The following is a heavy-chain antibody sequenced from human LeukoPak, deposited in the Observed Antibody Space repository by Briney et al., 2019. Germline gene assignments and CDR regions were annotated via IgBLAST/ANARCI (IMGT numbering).Heavy chain of an antibody. V-gene: IGHV3-30*14. CDR3: ARGGRYGDYSFDY. J-gene: IGHJ4*02. CDR1: GFTFSRYA. D-gene: IGHD4-17*01. Sequence: PGRSLRLSCAASGFTFSRYAMHWVRQAPGKGLEWVAVISYDGSNKYYADSVKGRFTISRDNSKNTLYLQMNSLRAEDTAVYYCARGGRYGDYSFDYWGQGALVTVSS. CDR2: ISYDGSNK.